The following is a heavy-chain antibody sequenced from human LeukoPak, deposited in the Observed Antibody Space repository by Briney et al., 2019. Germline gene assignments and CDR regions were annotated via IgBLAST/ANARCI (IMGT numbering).Heavy chain of an antibody. Sequence: PGGSLRLSCAASGFTFSSYAMGWVRQAPGKGLEWVSYITSSGNTIYYADSVKGRFTISRDNAKNSLYLQMNSLRAEDTAVYYCARANYYDISGYDYWGQGTLVTVSS. D-gene: IGHD3-22*01. J-gene: IGHJ4*02. CDR2: ITSSGNTI. V-gene: IGHV3-48*03. CDR1: GFTFSSYA. CDR3: ARANYYDISGYDY.